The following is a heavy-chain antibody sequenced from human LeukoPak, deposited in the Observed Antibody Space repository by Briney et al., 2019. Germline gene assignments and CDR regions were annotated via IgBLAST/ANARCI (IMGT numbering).Heavy chain of an antibody. V-gene: IGHV3-21*01. CDR1: GFTFSSYS. CDR3: ARASGTSGYFDY. D-gene: IGHD2-15*01. Sequence: GGSLRLSCAASGFTFSSYSMNWVRQAPGKGLEWVSSISSSSSYIYYADSVKGRFTISRDNAKSSLYLQMNSLRAEDTAVYYCARASGTSGYFDYWGQGTLVTVSS. J-gene: IGHJ4*02. CDR2: ISSSSSYI.